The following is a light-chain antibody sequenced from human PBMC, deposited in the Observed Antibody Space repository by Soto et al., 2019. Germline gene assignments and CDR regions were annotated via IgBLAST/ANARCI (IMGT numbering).Light chain of an antibody. CDR3: QQSWT. CDR1: QSISSW. J-gene: IGKJ1*01. V-gene: IGKV1-5*03. Sequence: DIPMTQSPSTLSASVGDRVTITCRASQSISSWLAWYQQKPGKAPKLLIYKASSLESGVPSRISGSGSGTEFTLTISSLQPDDFATYYCQQSWTFGQGTKVEIK. CDR2: KAS.